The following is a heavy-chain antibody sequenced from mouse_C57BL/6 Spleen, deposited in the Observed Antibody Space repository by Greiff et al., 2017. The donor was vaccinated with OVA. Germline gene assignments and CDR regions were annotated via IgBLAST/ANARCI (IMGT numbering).Heavy chain of an antibody. V-gene: IGHV2-2*01. Sequence: QVQLQQSGPGLVQPSQRLSITCTVSGFSLTSYGVHWVRQSPGKGLEWLGVIWSGGSTDYNAAFISRLSISKDNSKSQVFFKKNSLQADDTAIYYCARKSDYDYDEGFAYWGQGTLVTVSA. J-gene: IGHJ3*01. CDR1: GFSLTSYG. D-gene: IGHD2-4*01. CDR3: ARKSDYDYDEGFAY. CDR2: IWSGGST.